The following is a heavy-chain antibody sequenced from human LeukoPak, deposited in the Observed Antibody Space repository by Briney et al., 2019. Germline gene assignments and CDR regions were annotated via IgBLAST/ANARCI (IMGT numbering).Heavy chain of an antibody. CDR3: AKALYGGNTV. D-gene: IGHD4-23*01. V-gene: IGHV3-23*01. Sequence: GGSLRLSCAASGFTFSTYAMGWVRQAPGEGLRWVSSISGNGVTTYYADPVKGRFTISRDNSKNTLYLQMNSLRAEDTALYYCAKALYGGNTVWGQGTLVTVSS. J-gene: IGHJ4*02. CDR1: GFTFSTYA. CDR2: ISGNGVTT.